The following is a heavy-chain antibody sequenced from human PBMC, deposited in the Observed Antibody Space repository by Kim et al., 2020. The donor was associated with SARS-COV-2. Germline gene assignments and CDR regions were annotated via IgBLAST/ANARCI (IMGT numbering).Heavy chain of an antibody. CDR3: ARRYYGSGSTDY. V-gene: IGHV1-69*13. CDR2: IIPIFGTA. Sequence: SVKVSCKASGGTFSSYAISWVRQAPGQGLEWMGGIIPIFGTANYAQKFQGRVTITADESTSTAYMELSSLRSEDTAVYYCARRYYGSGSTDYWGQGTLVTVSS. J-gene: IGHJ4*02. D-gene: IGHD3-10*01. CDR1: GGTFSSYA.